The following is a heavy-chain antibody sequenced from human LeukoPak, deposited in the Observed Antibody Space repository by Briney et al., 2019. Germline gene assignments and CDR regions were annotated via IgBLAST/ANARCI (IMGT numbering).Heavy chain of an antibody. J-gene: IGHJ3*02. V-gene: IGHV4-30-4*02. D-gene: IGHD3-16*01. CDR1: GGSISSGDYY. CDR3: ARVTWGGRAEYASDI. Sequence: SETLSLTCTVSGGSISSGDYYWSWIRQPPGKGLEWIGYIYYSGSTYYNPSLKSRVTISVDTSKNQFSLKLSSVTAADTAVYYCARVTWGGRAEYASDIWGQGTMVTVSS. CDR2: IYYSGST.